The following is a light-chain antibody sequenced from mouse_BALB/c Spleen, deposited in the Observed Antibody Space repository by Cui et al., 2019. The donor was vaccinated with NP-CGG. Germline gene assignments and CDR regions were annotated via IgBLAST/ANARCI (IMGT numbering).Light chain of an antibody. J-gene: IGLJ1*01. V-gene: IGLV1*01. CDR1: TGAVTTSNY. Sequence: QPVVIRDLAPTTSPGETVTLTCRSSTGAVTTSNYANWVQEKPDHLFTGLIGGTNNRAPGVPARFSGSLIGDKAALTITGAQTEDEAIYFCALWYSNHWVFGGGTKLTVL. CDR2: GTN. CDR3: ALWYSNHWV.